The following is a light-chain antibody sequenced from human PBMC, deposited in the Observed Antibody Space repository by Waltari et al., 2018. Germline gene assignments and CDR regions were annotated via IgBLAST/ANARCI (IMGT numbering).Light chain of an antibody. J-gene: IGLJ3*02. CDR2: DVS. CDR3: SSCTSSSTWV. CDR1: TSDLGGYNY. V-gene: IGLV2-14*01. Sequence: QSALTQPASVSGSPGQSITISCTGTTSDLGGYNYVSWYQPHPGKAPKLMIYDVSSRRPAVSNRFSGSKSGNTASLTISGLQAADAADYYCSSCTSSSTWVFGGGTKLTVL.